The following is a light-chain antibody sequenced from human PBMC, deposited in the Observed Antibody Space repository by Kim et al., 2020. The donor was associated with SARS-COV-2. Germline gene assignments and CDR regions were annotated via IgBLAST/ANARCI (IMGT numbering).Light chain of an antibody. CDR1: SSDIGGYND. Sequence: QSVTISCPGTSSDIGGYNDVFWYQQNPGNAPQLIIYDVPNRPSGVPDRFSGSKSGNTASLTISGLQADDEADYYCCSFGGSNTFKFGGGTQLAVL. CDR2: DVP. J-gene: IGLJ3*02. CDR3: CSFGGSNTFK. V-gene: IGLV2-11*03.